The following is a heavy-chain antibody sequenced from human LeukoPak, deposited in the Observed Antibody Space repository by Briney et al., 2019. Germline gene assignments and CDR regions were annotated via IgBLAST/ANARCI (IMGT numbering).Heavy chain of an antibody. CDR3: AGHFGAWHYFDY. D-gene: IGHD3-3*01. V-gene: IGHV3-7*01. CDR2: INQDESSK. Sequence: GGSLRHSCAGSGFTFSSYWMGRVRQAPGKGLAWVANINQDESSKYYEDSVKGRFTISRDNSKNTLYLQMNSLRPEDTAVYYCAGHFGAWHYFDYWGQGTLVTVSS. J-gene: IGHJ4*02. CDR1: GFTFSSYW.